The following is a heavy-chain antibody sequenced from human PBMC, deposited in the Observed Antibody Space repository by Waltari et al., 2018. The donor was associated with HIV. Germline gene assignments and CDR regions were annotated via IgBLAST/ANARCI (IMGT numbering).Heavy chain of an antibody. D-gene: IGHD2-15*01. Sequence: EVQLFESGGGLVQPGGSLSLSCAASAFPFSSSALSWVRQAPGKGLEWVSTISGSGDSTYYADSVKGRFTISRDNSKNTVYLQMNSLRAEDSAVYYCAKARALVVVAATNYWGQGTLVTVSS. CDR2: ISGSGDST. CDR3: AKARALVVVAATNY. J-gene: IGHJ4*02. CDR1: AFPFSSSA. V-gene: IGHV3-23*01.